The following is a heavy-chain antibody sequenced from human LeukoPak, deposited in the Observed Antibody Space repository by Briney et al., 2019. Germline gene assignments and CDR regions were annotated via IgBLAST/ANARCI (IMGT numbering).Heavy chain of an antibody. D-gene: IGHD6-13*01. Sequence: RGSLRLSCAASGFTFSRYARSWVRQAPGKGLEWVSAISGSGGSTYYADSVKGRFTISRDNSKNTLYLQMNSLRAEDTAVYYCAKDSLVRNYWGQGTLVTVSS. J-gene: IGHJ4*02. CDR3: AKDSLVRNY. V-gene: IGHV3-23*01. CDR1: GFTFSRYA. CDR2: ISGSGGST.